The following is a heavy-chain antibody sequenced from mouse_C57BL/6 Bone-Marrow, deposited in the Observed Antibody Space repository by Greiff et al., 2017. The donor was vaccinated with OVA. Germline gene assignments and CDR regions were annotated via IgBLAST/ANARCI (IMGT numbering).Heavy chain of an antibody. CDR1: GISITTGNYR. CDR2: IYYSGTI. J-gene: IGHJ2*01. D-gene: IGHD2-4*01. V-gene: IGHV3-5*01. CDR3: ARAYDYDGGFDY. Sequence: EVKLQESGPGLVKPSQTVFLTCTVTGISITTGNYRWSWIRQFPGNKLEWIGYIYYSGTITYNPSLTSRTTITRDTPKNQFFLEMNSLTAEDTATYYCARAYDYDGGFDYWGQGTTLTVSS.